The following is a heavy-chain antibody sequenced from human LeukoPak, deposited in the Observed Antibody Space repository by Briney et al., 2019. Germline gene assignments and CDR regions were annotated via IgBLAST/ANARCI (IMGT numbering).Heavy chain of an antibody. V-gene: IGHV3-11*04. CDR2: ISSSGSTI. J-gene: IGHJ6*02. Sequence: GGSLRLSCAASGFACSDYYMSWIRQAPGKGLELVSYISSSGSTIYYADSVKGRFTISRDNAKNSLYLQMNSLRDEDTAVYYCARVNSATYYDFWSGYSTTDYYYGMDVWGQGTTVTVSS. D-gene: IGHD3-3*01. CDR3: ARVNSATYYDFWSGYSTTDYYYGMDV. CDR1: GFACSDYY.